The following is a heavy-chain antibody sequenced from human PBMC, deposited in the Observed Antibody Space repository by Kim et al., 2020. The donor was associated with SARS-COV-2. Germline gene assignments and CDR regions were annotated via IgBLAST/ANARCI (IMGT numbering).Heavy chain of an antibody. D-gene: IGHD1-26*01. CDR3: AKGQARFTASGVFDY. CDR1: GFTFDDYA. Sequence: GSLRLSCAASGFTFDDYAMHWVRQAPGKGLEWVSLISWDGGSTYYADSVKGRFTISRDNSKNSLYLQMNSLRAEDTALYYCAKGQARFTASGVFDYWGQGTLVTVSS. J-gene: IGHJ4*02. CDR2: ISWDGGST. V-gene: IGHV3-43D*03.